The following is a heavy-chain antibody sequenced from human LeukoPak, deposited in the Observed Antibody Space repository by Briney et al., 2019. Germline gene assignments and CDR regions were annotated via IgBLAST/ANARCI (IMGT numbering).Heavy chain of an antibody. V-gene: IGHV5-51*01. Sequence: GESLKISCCGFGYSFTNYWNGWVRQRPGKGVEGRGIIYPCDADTRYSPSFQGQVTISAATSLGPAFMQWSSLKASVTAMYYCASLRHDSSGYSSNFDYWGQGTLVTVSS. J-gene: IGHJ4*02. CDR2: IYPCDADT. D-gene: IGHD3-22*01. CDR1: GYSFTNYW. CDR3: ASLRHDSSGYSSNFDY.